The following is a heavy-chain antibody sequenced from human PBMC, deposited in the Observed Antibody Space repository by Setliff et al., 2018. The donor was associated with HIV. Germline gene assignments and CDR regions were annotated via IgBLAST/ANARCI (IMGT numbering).Heavy chain of an antibody. J-gene: IGHJ6*03. CDR3: ARDDYGDYEGYYYYYMDV. Sequence: GASVKVSCKASGYTFTSDYIHWVRQAPGQGLEWMGIINPAGNPTSYAQKFQGRLTMTRDTSTNTVYMELSSLRAEDTALYYCARDDYGDYEGYYYYYMDVWGKGTTVTVSS. CDR1: GYTFTSDY. V-gene: IGHV1-46*01. D-gene: IGHD4-17*01. CDR2: INPAGNPT.